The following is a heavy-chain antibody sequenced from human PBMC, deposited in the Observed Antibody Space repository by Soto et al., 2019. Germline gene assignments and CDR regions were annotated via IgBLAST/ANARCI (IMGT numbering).Heavy chain of an antibody. CDR2: INAGNGNT. J-gene: IGHJ4*02. V-gene: IGHV1-3*01. CDR1: GYTFTSYA. Sequence: QVQLVQSGAEVKKPGASVKVSCKASGYTFTSYAMHWVRQAPGQRLEWMGWINAGNGNTKYSQKFQGRVTITRDTSASKAYMELSSLRSEDTAVYYCAKVGGWYVPDYWGQGTLVTVSS. CDR3: AKVGGWYVPDY. D-gene: IGHD6-19*01.